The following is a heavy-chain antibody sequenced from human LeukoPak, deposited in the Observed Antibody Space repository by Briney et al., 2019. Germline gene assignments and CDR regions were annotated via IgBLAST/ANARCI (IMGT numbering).Heavy chain of an antibody. CDR3: ARDAGSRGMDV. J-gene: IGHJ6*02. CDR2: ISYDGSNK. Sequence: GGSLRLSCAASGFTFSSYAMHWVRQAPGKGLEWVAVISYDGSNKYYADSVKGRFTISRDSSKNTLYLQMNSLRAEDTAVYYCARDAGSRGMDVWGQGTTVTVSS. CDR1: GFTFSSYA. V-gene: IGHV3-30-3*01.